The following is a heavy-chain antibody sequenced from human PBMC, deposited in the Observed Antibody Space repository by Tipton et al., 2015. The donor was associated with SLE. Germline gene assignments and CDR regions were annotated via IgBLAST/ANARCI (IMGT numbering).Heavy chain of an antibody. CDR2: IYASGSV. CDR3: ARGIGYIYGSFDP. Sequence: TLSLTCTVSGGSISSGSYSWTWIRQPAGKKLELIGRIYASGSVDYNPSLKSRVTISIDTSKNQFSLNLSSVTAADTAVYHCARGIGYIYGSFDPWDQGTLVTVSS. J-gene: IGHJ5*02. V-gene: IGHV4-61*02. D-gene: IGHD5-18*01. CDR1: GGSISSGSYS.